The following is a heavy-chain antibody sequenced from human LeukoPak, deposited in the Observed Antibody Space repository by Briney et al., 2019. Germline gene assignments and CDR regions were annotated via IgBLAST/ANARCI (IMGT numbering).Heavy chain of an antibody. J-gene: IGHJ4*02. CDR3: TSRPLLSYYGSGRTRSDY. V-gene: IGHV3-73*01. CDR1: GFTFSGSA. D-gene: IGHD3-10*01. Sequence: PGGSLRLSCAASGFTFSGSALHWVRQASGKGLEWVGRIRSKANNYATTYAASVKGRFTISRDDSKNTTYLQMNSLKTEDTAVYYCTSRPLLSYYGSGRTRSDYWGQGTLVTVSS. CDR2: IRSKANNYAT.